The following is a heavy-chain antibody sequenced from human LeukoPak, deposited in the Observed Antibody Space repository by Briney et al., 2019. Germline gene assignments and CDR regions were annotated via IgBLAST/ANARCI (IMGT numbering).Heavy chain of an antibody. CDR1: GYTFTSYG. CDR2: ISAYNGNT. Sequence: ASVKVSCEASGYTFTSYGIIWVRQAPGQGLEWMGWISAYNGNTNYAQKFQGRVTMTTDTSTNTAYMELRSLRSDDTAVYYCARSAPGPSITIFGVVIGALDYWGQGTLVTVSS. J-gene: IGHJ4*02. D-gene: IGHD3-3*01. V-gene: IGHV1-18*01. CDR3: ARSAPGPSITIFGVVIGALDY.